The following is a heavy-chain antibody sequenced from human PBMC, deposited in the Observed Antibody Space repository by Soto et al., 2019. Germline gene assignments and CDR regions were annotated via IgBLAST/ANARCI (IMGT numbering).Heavy chain of an antibody. CDR2: IYYSGST. CDR3: ARHQRRPGLRYFDWLSYHFDY. J-gene: IGHJ4*02. D-gene: IGHD3-9*01. Sequence: KPSETLSLTCTVSGGSISSSSYYWGWIRQPPGKGLEWIGSIYYSGSTYYNPSLKSRVTISVDTSKNQFSLKLSSVTAADTAVYYCARHQRRPGLRYFDWLSYHFDYWGQGTLVTVSS. V-gene: IGHV4-39*01. CDR1: GGSISSSSYY.